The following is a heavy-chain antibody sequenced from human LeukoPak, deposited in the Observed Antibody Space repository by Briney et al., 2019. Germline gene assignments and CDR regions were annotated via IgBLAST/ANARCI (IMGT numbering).Heavy chain of an antibody. CDR1: GFTVSSNY. Sequence: GGSQRLSCAASGFTVSSNYMSWVRLAPGKGLEWVSVIYSGGSTYYADSVKGRFTISRDNSKNTLYLQMNSLRAEDTAVYYCARGLIQLWLDYWGQGTLVTVSS. J-gene: IGHJ4*02. D-gene: IGHD5-18*01. CDR3: ARGLIQLWLDY. V-gene: IGHV3-66*02. CDR2: IYSGGST.